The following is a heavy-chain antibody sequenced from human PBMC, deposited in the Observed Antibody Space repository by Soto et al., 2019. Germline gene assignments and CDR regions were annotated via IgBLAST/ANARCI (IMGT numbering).Heavy chain of an antibody. CDR2: INHSGST. V-gene: IGHV4-34*01. CDR3: AREAGSSSWYGALTYYYYGMDV. J-gene: IGHJ6*02. Sequence: TSETLSLTCAVYGGSFSGYYWSWIRQPPGKGLEWIGGINHSGSTNYNPSLKSRVTISVDTSKNQFSLKLSSVTAAGTAVYYCAREAGSSSWYGALTYYYYGMDVWGQGTTVTVSS. D-gene: IGHD6-13*01. CDR1: GGSFSGYY.